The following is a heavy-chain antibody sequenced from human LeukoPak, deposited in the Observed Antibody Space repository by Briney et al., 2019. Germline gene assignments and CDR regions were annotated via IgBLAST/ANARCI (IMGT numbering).Heavy chain of an antibody. D-gene: IGHD5-18*01. CDR3: ARVSVDTSMGLDS. CDR1: GYTFTSYD. V-gene: IGHV1-8*01. Sequence: ASVKVSCKAPGYTFTSYDINWVRQATGQGLEWMGWMNPNSGNTGYAQKFQGRVTMTRNTSIRTAYMELSSLRSEDTAVYYCARVSVDTSMGLDSWGQGTLVTVSS. CDR2: MNPNSGNT. J-gene: IGHJ4*02.